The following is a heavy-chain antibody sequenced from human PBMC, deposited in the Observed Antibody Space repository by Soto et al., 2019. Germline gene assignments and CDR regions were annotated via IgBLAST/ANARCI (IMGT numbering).Heavy chain of an antibody. CDR2: ISGSGGST. CDR3: AKDCKDYTIFGVVIISPFDY. CDR1: GFTFSSYA. Sequence: GGSLRLSCAASGFTFSSYAMSWVRQAPGKGLEWVSAISGSGGSTYYADSVKGRFTISRDNSKNTLYLQMNSLRAEDTAVYYCAKDCKDYTIFGVVIISPFDYWGQGTLVTVSS. D-gene: IGHD3-3*01. J-gene: IGHJ4*02. V-gene: IGHV3-23*01.